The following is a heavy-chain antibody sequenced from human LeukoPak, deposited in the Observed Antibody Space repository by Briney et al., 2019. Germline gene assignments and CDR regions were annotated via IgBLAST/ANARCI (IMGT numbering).Heavy chain of an antibody. CDR2: IYDSGST. V-gene: IGHV4-59*01. D-gene: IGHD3-9*01. Sequence: SETLSLTCAVSGGSINNYYWSWIRQPPGKGLEWIGYIYDSGSTNYNPSLKSRVTTSLDTSKNQVSLELSSVTAADTAVYYCARGGILTGLGENAFDIWGQGTMVTVSS. J-gene: IGHJ3*02. CDR1: GGSINNYY. CDR3: ARGGILTGLGENAFDI.